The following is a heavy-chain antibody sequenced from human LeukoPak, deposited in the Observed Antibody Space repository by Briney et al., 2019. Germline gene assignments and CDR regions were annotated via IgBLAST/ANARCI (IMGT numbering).Heavy chain of an antibody. D-gene: IGHD2-2*01. CDR2: INTDSSDI. Sequence: GGSLRLSCAASGFTFSSYAMNWVRQAPGKGLEWVSYINTDSSDIHYADSVKGRFTISRDNARNTLYLQLSSLRAEDSAVYYCARDTFQPGLIDSWGQGTLVTVSS. V-gene: IGHV3-21*05. CDR3: ARDTFQPGLIDS. J-gene: IGHJ4*02. CDR1: GFTFSSYA.